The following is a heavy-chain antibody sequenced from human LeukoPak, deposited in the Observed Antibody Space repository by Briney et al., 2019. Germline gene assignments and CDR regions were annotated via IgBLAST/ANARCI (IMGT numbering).Heavy chain of an antibody. Sequence: SQTLSLTCAISGDSVSSNSATWNWIRQSPSRGLEWLGRTYYKSKCYNDYAVSVKSRITINSDTSKNQFSLQLSSVTPEDTAVYYCARVSSPWSPRDAFDIWGQGTVVTVSS. CDR1: GDSVSSNSAT. D-gene: IGHD1-26*01. J-gene: IGHJ3*02. CDR2: TYYKSKCYN. V-gene: IGHV6-1*01. CDR3: ARVSSPWSPRDAFDI.